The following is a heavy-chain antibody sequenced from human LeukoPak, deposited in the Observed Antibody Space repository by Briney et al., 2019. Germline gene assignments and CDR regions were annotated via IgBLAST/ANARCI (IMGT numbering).Heavy chain of an antibody. CDR1: GFIFSNYW. J-gene: IGHJ4*02. Sequence: GGSLRLSCAASGFIFSNYWMHWVRQAPGKGLEWVSVFYVGGATYYADSVKGRFTISRDNSENTLYLQMKSLRAEDTAVYYCARGDGYNFFDYWGQGTLVTVSS. CDR2: FYVGGAT. D-gene: IGHD5-24*01. V-gene: IGHV3-53*01. CDR3: ARGDGYNFFDY.